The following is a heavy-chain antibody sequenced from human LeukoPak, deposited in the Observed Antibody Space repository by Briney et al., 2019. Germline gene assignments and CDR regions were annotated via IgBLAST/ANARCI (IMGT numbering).Heavy chain of an antibody. CDR3: ARGALAGSFDY. D-gene: IGHD6-19*01. CDR1: GFTFSGYS. V-gene: IGHV3-21*01. Sequence: PRGSLRDSRAASGFTFSGYSMNWVRQAPGKGLEWVSCISTGSSHIYYADSMKGRFTISRDNAKNSLYLQMNSLRAEDTAVYYCARGALAGSFDYWGQGTLVTVSS. J-gene: IGHJ4*02. CDR2: ISTGSSHI.